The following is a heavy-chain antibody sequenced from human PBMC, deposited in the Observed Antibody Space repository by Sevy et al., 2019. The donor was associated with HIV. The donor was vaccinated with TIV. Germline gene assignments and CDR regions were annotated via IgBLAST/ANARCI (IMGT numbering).Heavy chain of an antibody. CDR3: AKGDLTIFGVSTLDY. D-gene: IGHD3-3*01. CDR1: GFTFSSYA. V-gene: IGHV3-23*01. Sequence: GGSLRLSCAASGFTFSSYAMSWVRQAPGKGLEWVSAISGSGGSTYYADSVKGRFTISRDNSKNTLYLQMNSLRAEDTAVYYRAKGDLTIFGVSTLDYWGQGTLVTVSS. J-gene: IGHJ4*02. CDR2: ISGSGGST.